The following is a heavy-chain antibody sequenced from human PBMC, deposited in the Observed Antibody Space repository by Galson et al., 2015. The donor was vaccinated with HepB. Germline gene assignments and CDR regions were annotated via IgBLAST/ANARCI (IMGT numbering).Heavy chain of an antibody. J-gene: IGHJ4*02. Sequence: SLRLSCAASGFTFSSYAMHRVRQAPGKGLEWVAVISYDGSNKYYADSVKGRFTISRDNSKNTLYLQMNSLRAEDTAVYYCARGGGLWAVAGLPFDYWGQGTLVTVSS. V-gene: IGHV3-30*04. D-gene: IGHD6-19*01. CDR2: ISYDGSNK. CDR1: GFTFSSYA. CDR3: ARGGGLWAVAGLPFDY.